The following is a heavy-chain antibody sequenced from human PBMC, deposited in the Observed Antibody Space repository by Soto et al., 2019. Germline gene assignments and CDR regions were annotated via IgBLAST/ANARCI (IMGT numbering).Heavy chain of an antibody. CDR1: AGPVTIGSYY. Sequence: SETLSLTCTVSAGPVTIGSYYWSWIRQPPGKGLEWIGYIYYSGSTNYNPSLKSRVTISVDTSKNQFSLKLSSVTAADTAVYYCAVYSSSWYPETNWFDPWGQGTLVTVSS. CDR3: AVYSSSWYPETNWFDP. D-gene: IGHD6-13*01. V-gene: IGHV4-61*01. J-gene: IGHJ5*02. CDR2: IYYSGST.